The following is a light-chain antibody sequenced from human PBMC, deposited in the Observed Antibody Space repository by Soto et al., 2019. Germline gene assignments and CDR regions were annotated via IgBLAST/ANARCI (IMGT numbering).Light chain of an antibody. V-gene: IGLV2-23*03. CDR2: EGS. J-gene: IGLJ2*01. Sequence: QSALTPPASVSGSPGQSITISCTGTSSDVGSYNLVSWYQQHPGKAPKLMIYEGSKRPSGVSNRFSGSKSGNTASLTISGLQAEDEADYYCCSYAGSSTFEVFGGGTQLTVL. CDR3: CSYAGSSTFEV. CDR1: SSDVGSYNL.